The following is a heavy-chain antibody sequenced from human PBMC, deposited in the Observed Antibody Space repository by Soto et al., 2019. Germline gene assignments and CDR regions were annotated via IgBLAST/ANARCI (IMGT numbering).Heavy chain of an antibody. CDR1: GDTFTSYY. V-gene: IGHV1-18*04. Sequence: ASVKVSCKAPGDTFTSYYLNWVRQAPGQGLEWMGWISAYNGNTNYAQKLQGRVTMTTDTSTSTAYMELRSLRSDDTAVYYCARDQGQLPEDYWGQGTLVTVSS. CDR2: ISAYNGNT. D-gene: IGHD2-2*01. CDR3: ARDQGQLPEDY. J-gene: IGHJ4*02.